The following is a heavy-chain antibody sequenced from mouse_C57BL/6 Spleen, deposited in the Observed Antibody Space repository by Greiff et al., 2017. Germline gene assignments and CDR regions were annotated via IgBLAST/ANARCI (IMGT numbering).Heavy chain of an antibody. CDR2: ILPGSGST. D-gene: IGHD1-1*01. J-gene: IGHJ3*01. CDR1: GYTFTGYW. CDR3: ARSHYYGSSSGFAY. V-gene: IGHV1-9*01. Sequence: QVQLQQSGAELMKPGASVKLSCKATGYTFTGYWIAWVKQRPGHGLEWIGEILPGSGSTNYNEKFKGKATFAADTSSNTAYMQLSSLTTEDSAIYYGARSHYYGSSSGFAYWGQGTLVTVSA.